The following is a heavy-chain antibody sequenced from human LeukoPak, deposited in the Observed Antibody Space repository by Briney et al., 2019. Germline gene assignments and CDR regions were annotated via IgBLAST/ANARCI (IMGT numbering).Heavy chain of an antibody. J-gene: IGHJ3*02. V-gene: IGHV3-23*01. CDR2: ISGSGGST. D-gene: IGHD2-21*01. CDR1: GFTFSSYA. Sequence: GGSLRLSCAASGFTFSSYAMSWVRQAPGKGLEWVSAISGSGGSTYYTDSVKGRFTISRDNSKNTMYLQMNRLRAGDTAVYYCAKDRGLLWPDAFDIWGQGTMVTVSS. CDR3: AKDRGLLWPDAFDI.